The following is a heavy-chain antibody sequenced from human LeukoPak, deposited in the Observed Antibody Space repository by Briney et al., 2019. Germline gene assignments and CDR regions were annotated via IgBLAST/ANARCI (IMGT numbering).Heavy chain of an antibody. V-gene: IGHV4-59*08. D-gene: IGHD5-18*01. CDR2: IYYSGST. Sequence: SETLSLTCTVSGGSISSYYWSWIRQPPGKGLEWIGYIYYSGSTNYNPSLKGRVTISVDTSKNQFSLKLSSVTAADTAVYYCARLVDTAMALDYWGQGTLVTVSS. J-gene: IGHJ4*02. CDR1: GGSISSYY. CDR3: ARLVDTAMALDY.